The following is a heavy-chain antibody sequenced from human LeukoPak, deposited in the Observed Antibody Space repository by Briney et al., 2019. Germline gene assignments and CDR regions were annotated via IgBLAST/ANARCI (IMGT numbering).Heavy chain of an antibody. J-gene: IGHJ4*02. CDR2: IKQDGSEK. V-gene: IGHV3-7*01. CDR1: GFTFSSYA. Sequence: GGSLRLSCAASGFTFSSYAMSWVRQAPGKGLEWVANIKQDGSEKYYVDSVKGRFTISRDNAKNSPYLQMNSLRAEDTAVYYCARDVVYSSSWSYYFDYWGQGTLVTVSS. D-gene: IGHD6-13*01. CDR3: ARDVVYSSSWSYYFDY.